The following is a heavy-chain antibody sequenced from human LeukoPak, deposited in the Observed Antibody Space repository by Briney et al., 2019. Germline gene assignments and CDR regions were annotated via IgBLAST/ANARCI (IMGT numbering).Heavy chain of an antibody. D-gene: IGHD1-26*01. CDR2: INPNSGAT. J-gene: IGHJ4*02. Sequence: ASVKVSCNASGYTFTGCFMHWVRQAPGQGLEWVGWINPNSGATDYAQKFQGRVTMTRDTSINTAYMELSSLRSDDTAMYYCARDRAGYSHSLIDYWGQGTLVTVSS. CDR3: ARDRAGYSHSLIDY. V-gene: IGHV1-2*02. CDR1: GYTFTGCF.